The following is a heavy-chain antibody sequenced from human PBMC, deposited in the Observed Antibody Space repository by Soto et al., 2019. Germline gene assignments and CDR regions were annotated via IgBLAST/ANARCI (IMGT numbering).Heavy chain of an antibody. CDR3: ANDEYSSSFGFDY. J-gene: IGHJ4*02. Sequence: PGGSLRLSCAASGFTFSSYGMHWVRQAPGKGLEWVAVISYDGSNKYYADSVKGRFTISRDNSKNTLYLQMNSLRAEDTAVYYCANDEYSSSFGFDYWGQGTLVTVSS. CDR1: GFTFSSYG. V-gene: IGHV3-30*18. D-gene: IGHD6-6*01. CDR2: ISYDGSNK.